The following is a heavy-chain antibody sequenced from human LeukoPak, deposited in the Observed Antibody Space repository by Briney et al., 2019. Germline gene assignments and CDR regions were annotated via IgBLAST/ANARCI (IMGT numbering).Heavy chain of an antibody. CDR1: GFTYSDAW. J-gene: IGHJ4*02. V-gene: IGHV3-15*01. D-gene: IGHD2-15*01. CDR2: IKSETDGGTT. CDR3: TAAPRFTDFADS. Sequence: GGSLRLSCTASGFTYSDAWMNWVRQAPGKGLEWVGRIKSETDGGTTDFPARVKGRFSITREASKNTLYLQMNALRIDDTAVYFCTAAPRFTDFADSWGQGTLVTVST.